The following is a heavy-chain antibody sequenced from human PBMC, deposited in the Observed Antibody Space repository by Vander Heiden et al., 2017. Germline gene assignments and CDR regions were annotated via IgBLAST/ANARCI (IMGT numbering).Heavy chain of an antibody. V-gene: IGHV3-21*01. CDR2: IISSSSYI. CDR1: AFTFGSNS. CDR3: ARENYDYVWGSYRIDWFDP. J-gene: IGHJ5*02. D-gene: IGHD3-16*02. Sequence: EVQLVESGGGLVKPGGSLRPSGAAAAFTFGSNSMNWVRTAPGKGLEWVSSIISSSSYIYYADSVKGRFTISRDNAKNSLYLQMNSLRAEDTAVYYCARENYDYVWGSYRIDWFDPWGQGTLVTVSS.